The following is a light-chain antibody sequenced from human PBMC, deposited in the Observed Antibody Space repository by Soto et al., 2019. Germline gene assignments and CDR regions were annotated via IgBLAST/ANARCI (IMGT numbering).Light chain of an antibody. CDR2: EVG. Sequence: QSVLRQPRSARGYSGQAATISCTGTKNDIVIYNLVSWYQHHPGKAPRLIIYEVGQRPSGVPDRFSGSKSGNTASLTVSGLQAADEADYCCKSYASRITLVCASETKVTVL. CDR3: KSYASRITLV. CDR1: KNDIVIYNL. V-gene: IGLV2-8*01. J-gene: IGLJ1*01.